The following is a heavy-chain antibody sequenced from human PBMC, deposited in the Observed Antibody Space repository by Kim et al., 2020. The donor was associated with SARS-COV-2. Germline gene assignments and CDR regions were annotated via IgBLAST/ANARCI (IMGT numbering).Heavy chain of an antibody. CDR1: GFTFSSYA. Sequence: GGSLRLSCAASGFTFSSYAMHWVRQAPGKGLEWVAVISYDGSNKYYADSVKGRFTISRDNSKNTLYLQMNSLRAEDTAVYYCAREGKRALFDYWGQGTLVTVSS. CDR3: AREGKRALFDY. J-gene: IGHJ4*02. D-gene: IGHD6-13*01. CDR2: ISYDGSNK. V-gene: IGHV3-30*04.